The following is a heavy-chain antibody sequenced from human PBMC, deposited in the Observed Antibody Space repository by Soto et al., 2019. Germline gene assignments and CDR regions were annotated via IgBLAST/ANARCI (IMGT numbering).Heavy chain of an antibody. J-gene: IGHJ4*02. V-gene: IGHV3-23*01. CDR2: IMSNGEGT. Sequence: GGSLRLSCAASGFAFNIYAMSWVRQAPGKGLEWVATIMSNGEGTYYPDSVKGRFTISRDNSKNTLYLQMNSLRAEDTAVYYCAKQTVFWSGYPDYWGQGTLVTVSS. D-gene: IGHD3-3*01. CDR1: GFAFNIYA. CDR3: AKQTVFWSGYPDY.